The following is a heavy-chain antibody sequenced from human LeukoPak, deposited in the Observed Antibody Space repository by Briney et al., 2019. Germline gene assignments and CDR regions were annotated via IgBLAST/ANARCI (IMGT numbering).Heavy chain of an antibody. CDR2: IYYDGST. J-gene: IGHJ4*02. D-gene: IGHD3-16*01. Sequence: SETLSLTCTVSGGSISSYYWDWIRQSPGKGLEWIGNIYYDGSTHYNPSLKSRVTISVDTSKNQFSLKLSSVTAADTALYYCARQGEYTTSLGRKQFDYWGQGTLVTVSS. V-gene: IGHV4-39*01. CDR1: GGSISSYY. CDR3: ARQGEYTTSLGRKQFDY.